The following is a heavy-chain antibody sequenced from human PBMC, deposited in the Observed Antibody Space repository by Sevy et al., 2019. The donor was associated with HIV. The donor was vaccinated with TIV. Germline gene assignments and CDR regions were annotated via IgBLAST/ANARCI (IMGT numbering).Heavy chain of an antibody. Sequence: GESLKISCKGSGYSFTSYWIGWVRQMPGKGLEWMGIIYPGDSDTRYSPSFQGQVTISADKSISTAYLQWSSLKASDIAMYYCARLPPHYYDSSGLDYWGQGTLVTVSS. CDR2: IYPGDSDT. D-gene: IGHD3-22*01. CDR1: GYSFTSYW. J-gene: IGHJ4*02. CDR3: ARLPPHYYDSSGLDY. V-gene: IGHV5-51*01.